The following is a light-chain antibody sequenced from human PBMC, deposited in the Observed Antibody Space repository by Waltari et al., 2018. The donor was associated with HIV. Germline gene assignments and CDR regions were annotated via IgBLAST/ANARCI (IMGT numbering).Light chain of an antibody. CDR1: QSLLYSSDNKNY. J-gene: IGKJ1*01. Sequence: DIVMTQSPDSLAVSLGERATINCKSSQSLLYSSDNKNYLAWYQQKPGQPPKLLIYWASTRESGVPDRFSGSGSGTDFTLTISRLQAEDVAVYHCQQYFRTPRTFGQGTKVEIK. CDR3: QQYFRTPRT. V-gene: IGKV4-1*01. CDR2: WAS.